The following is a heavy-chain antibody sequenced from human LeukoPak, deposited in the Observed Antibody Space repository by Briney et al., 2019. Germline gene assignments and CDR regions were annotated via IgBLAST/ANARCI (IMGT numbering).Heavy chain of an antibody. CDR2: TYYRSKWYT. J-gene: IGHJ4*02. V-gene: IGHV6-1*01. CDR1: GDSVSSNSAA. D-gene: IGHD3-10*01. CDR3: ARLGSGSNY. Sequence: SQTLSLTCAISGDSVSSNSAAWIWIRQSPSRGLEWLGRTYYRSKWYTEYAVSVRSRITINPDTSKNQFSLQLSSVNPEDTAVYYCARLGSGSNYWGQGTLVTVSS.